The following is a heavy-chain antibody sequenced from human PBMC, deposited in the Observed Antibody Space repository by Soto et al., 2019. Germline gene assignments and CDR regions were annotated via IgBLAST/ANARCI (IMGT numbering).Heavy chain of an antibody. CDR2: INAGNGNT. D-gene: IGHD2-15*01. J-gene: IGHJ4*02. CDR3: AREGCSGGSCYDDGFDY. Sequence: ASVKVSCKASGYIFNSYAIHWARKAPGQRFEWMGWINAGNGNTKYSQKFQGRVTITRDTSASTAYMELSSLRSEDTAVYYCAREGCSGGSCYDDGFDYWGQGTLVTVSS. V-gene: IGHV1-3*01. CDR1: GYIFNSYA.